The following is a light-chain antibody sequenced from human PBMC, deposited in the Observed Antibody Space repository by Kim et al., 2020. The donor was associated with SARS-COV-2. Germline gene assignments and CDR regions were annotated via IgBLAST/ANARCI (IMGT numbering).Light chain of an antibody. J-gene: IGKJ4*01. V-gene: IGKV3-11*01. CDR1: QSVSSY. Sequence: EIVLTQSPATLSLSPGERATLSCRASQSVSSYLAWYQQKPGHAPRLLIYDASNRATGIPARFSGSGSGTDFTLTISSLEPEDFAVYYCQQHSSWLLTFGGGTKVDIK. CDR3: QQHSSWLLT. CDR2: DAS.